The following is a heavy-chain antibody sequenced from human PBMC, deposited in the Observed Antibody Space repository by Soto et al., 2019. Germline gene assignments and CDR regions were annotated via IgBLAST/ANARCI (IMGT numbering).Heavy chain of an antibody. D-gene: IGHD2-2*01. CDR1: VFPFSTYS. CDR2: ISASTLTV. V-gene: IGHV3-48*02. CDR3: ARAPQIVAPDDTGFDS. Sequence: VGSLRLSCASSVFPFSTYSMSCVRHSPGKWLEWISYISASTLTVFYADSVKGRFTISRDTAQNSLYLQMNSLRDEDTAVYYCARAPQIVAPDDTGFDSWGQGTLDTVSS. J-gene: IGHJ4*02.